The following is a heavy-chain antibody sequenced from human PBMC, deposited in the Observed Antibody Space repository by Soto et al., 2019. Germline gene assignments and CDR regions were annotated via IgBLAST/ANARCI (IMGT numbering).Heavy chain of an antibody. D-gene: IGHD3-3*01. Sequence: PSETLSLTCAVPGSSVNNNHWLACMRQPPGTGLEWIGYMFYSGTTFYNPSLKSRVSMSVVTSKCQFSLKVASMPAVDRAVYYCANFLGHVFLSGYASIGSWCPVTLVVVSP. J-gene: IGHJ4*02. CDR2: MFYSGTT. V-gene: IGHV4-28*01. CDR1: GSSVNNNHW. CDR3: ANFLGHVFLSGYASIGS.